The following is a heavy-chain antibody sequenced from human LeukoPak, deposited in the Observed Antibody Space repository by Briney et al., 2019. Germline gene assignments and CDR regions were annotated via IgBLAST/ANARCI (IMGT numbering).Heavy chain of an antibody. V-gene: IGHV3-21*01. CDR3: ARGSYGSGSYTFDY. Sequence: PGGSLRLSCAASGFTFSSYSINWVRQAPGKGLECVSSISSSSSYIYYADSVKGRFTISRDNAKNSLYLQVNSLRAEDTAVYYCARGSYGSGSYTFDYWGQGTLVTVSS. J-gene: IGHJ4*02. D-gene: IGHD3-10*01. CDR1: GFTFSSYS. CDR2: ISSSSSYI.